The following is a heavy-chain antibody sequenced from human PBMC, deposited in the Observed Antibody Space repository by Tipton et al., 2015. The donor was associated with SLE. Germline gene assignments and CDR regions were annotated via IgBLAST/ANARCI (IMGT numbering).Heavy chain of an antibody. D-gene: IGHD2-2*02. J-gene: IGHJ6*02. V-gene: IGHV4-61*01. Sequence: TLSLTCTVSGGSVSSGSYYWSWILQPPGKGLEWIGYIYYSGNTNYNPSLKSRVTISVGTSKNQFFLKVSSVTAADTAVYYCASIPYDYSYGLDVWGQGTTVTVSS. CDR2: IYYSGNT. CDR1: GGSVSSGSYY. CDR3: ASIPYDYSYGLDV.